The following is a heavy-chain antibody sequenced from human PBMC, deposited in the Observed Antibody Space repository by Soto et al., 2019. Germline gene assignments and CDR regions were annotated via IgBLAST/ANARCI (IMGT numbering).Heavy chain of an antibody. CDR1: GFTFSINA. V-gene: IGHV3-23*01. D-gene: IGHD3-22*01. CDR2: IIGGGGNI. Sequence: GSLRLSCAASGFTFSINAMSWVRQAPGKGLEWVSAIIGGGGNIYYADSVRGRFTISRDNSKNTLYLQMNSLRAEDTAIYYCAKGFLYLESSGRAGFDAFDMWGQGTMVTVSS. J-gene: IGHJ3*02. CDR3: AKGFLYLESSGRAGFDAFDM.